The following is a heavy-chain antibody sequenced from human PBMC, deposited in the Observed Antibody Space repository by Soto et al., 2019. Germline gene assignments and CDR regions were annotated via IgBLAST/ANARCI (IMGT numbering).Heavy chain of an antibody. Sequence: EVQLVESGGGLVQPGGSLRLSCAASGFTFSSYSMNWVRQAPGRGLEWVSYISSIGSTIYYADSVKGRFTISRDNAKNSLYLQMNSLRAEDTAVYYCARPTLSTRHTSGSTVKRVFGSPAYYMDVWGKGTTVTVSS. CDR2: ISSIGSTI. J-gene: IGHJ6*03. CDR3: ARPTLSTRHTSGSTVKRVFGSPAYYMDV. V-gene: IGHV3-48*01. D-gene: IGHD4-4*01. CDR1: GFTFSSYS.